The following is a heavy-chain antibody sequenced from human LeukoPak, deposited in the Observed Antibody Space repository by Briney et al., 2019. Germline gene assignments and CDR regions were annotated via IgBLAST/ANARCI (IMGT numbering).Heavy chain of an antibody. J-gene: IGHJ6*03. Sequence: SVKVSCKASGGTFSSYAISWVRQAPGQGLEWMGGIIPIFGTANYAQKFQGRVTITTDESTSTAYMELSSLRSEDTAVYYCARGYSGYDREDYYYFYMDVWGKGTTVTVSS. D-gene: IGHD5-12*01. V-gene: IGHV1-69*05. CDR2: IIPIFGTA. CDR1: GGTFSSYA. CDR3: ARGYSGYDREDYYYFYMDV.